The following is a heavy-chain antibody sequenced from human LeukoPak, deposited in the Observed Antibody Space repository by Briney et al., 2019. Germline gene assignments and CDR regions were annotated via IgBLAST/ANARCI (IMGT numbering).Heavy chain of an antibody. CDR3: ARAEYGYPGGY. CDR2: INSDGSST. J-gene: IGHJ4*02. V-gene: IGHV3-74*01. Sequence: GGSLRLSCAASGFTFSSYWMHWVRQAPEKGLVWVSRINSDGSSTSYADSVKGRFTISRDNAKNTLYLQMNSLRAEDTAVYYCARAEYGYPGGYWGQGTLVTVSS. CDR1: GFTFSSYW. D-gene: IGHD4-17*01.